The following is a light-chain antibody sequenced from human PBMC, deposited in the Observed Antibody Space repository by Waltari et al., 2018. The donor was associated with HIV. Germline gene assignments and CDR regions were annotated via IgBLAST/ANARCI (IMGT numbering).Light chain of an antibody. CDR2: QDN. CDR3: QAWDSSTFYV. J-gene: IGLJ1*01. V-gene: IGLV3-1*01. Sequence: SYELTQPSSVSVSPGQTASITCSGDKLGDQSACWYQKKPGQAPVLVIYQDNRRPSGIPERFSGSNSGNTATLTISGTQTMDEADYYCQAWDSSTFYVFGTGTRVTVL. CDR1: KLGDQS.